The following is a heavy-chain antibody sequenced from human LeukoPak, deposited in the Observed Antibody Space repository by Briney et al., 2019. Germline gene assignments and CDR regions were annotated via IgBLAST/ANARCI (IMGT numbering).Heavy chain of an antibody. Sequence: GGSLRLSCAASGFTFSDYYMSWIRQAPGKGLEWVSYISGSATTIYYADSVKGRFTISRDNAKNSLYLQMNSLRAEDTVVYYCTRESSGFDYWGQGTLVTVSS. J-gene: IGHJ4*02. D-gene: IGHD3-22*01. CDR2: ISGSATTI. CDR3: TRESSGFDY. V-gene: IGHV3-11*01. CDR1: GFTFSDYY.